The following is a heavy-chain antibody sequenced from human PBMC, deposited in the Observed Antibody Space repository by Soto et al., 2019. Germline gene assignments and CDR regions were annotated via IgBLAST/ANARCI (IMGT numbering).Heavy chain of an antibody. V-gene: IGHV5-51*03. CDR3: ARVRGCSGGTCYPFDY. J-gene: IGHJ4*02. D-gene: IGHD2-15*01. CDR1: GYTFSSYW. Sequence: EVQLVQSGAEVKKPGESLRISCKGSGYTFSSYWIAWVRQMPGKGLEWMGIIYPGDSETRITPSFQGQVTISADKSLNTAYLQWSSLRASDTAIYYCARVRGCSGGTCYPFDYWGQGTLVTVSS. CDR2: IYPGDSET.